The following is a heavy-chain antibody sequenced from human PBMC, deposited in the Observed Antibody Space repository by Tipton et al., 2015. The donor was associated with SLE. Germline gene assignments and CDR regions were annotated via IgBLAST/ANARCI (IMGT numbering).Heavy chain of an antibody. CDR2: IWYDGSNK. D-gene: IGHD3-16*01. V-gene: IGHV3-33*01. J-gene: IGHJ4*02. CDR1: GFTFSTSA. CDR3: ARGRGGEFLDY. Sequence: SLRLSCAASGFTFSTSAMHWVRQAPGKGLEWAAGIWYDGSNKFYADSVKGRFTISRDNSKNTVSLQMNSLRVEDTAVYFCARGRGGEFLDYWGQGTLVTVSS.